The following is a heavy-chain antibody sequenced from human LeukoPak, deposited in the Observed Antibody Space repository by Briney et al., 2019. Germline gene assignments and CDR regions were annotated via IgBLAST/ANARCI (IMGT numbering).Heavy chain of an antibody. V-gene: IGHV5-51*01. CDR1: GYSFTSYW. D-gene: IGHD5-12*01. Sequence: PGESLKISCKGSGYSFTSYWIGWVRQMPGKGLEWMGIIYPGDSDTRYSPSFQGQVTISADKSISTAYLQWSSLKATDTAMYHCVRNLATRSENDYWGQGTLVTVSS. CDR3: VRNLATRSENDY. J-gene: IGHJ4*02. CDR2: IYPGDSDT.